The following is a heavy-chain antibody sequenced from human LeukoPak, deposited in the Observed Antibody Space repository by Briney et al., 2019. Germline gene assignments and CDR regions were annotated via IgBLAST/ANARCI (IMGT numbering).Heavy chain of an antibody. CDR3: ASQGSGYDSPIDH. CDR2: IKQDGSEK. Sequence: GGSLRLSCAASGFTFSSYWMSWVRQAPGQGLEGVANIKQDGSEKYYVDSVKGRFTISRDNAKNSLYLQTHSLSAEDTAVYYCASQGSGYDSPIDHWGQGTLVTVSS. J-gene: IGHJ4*02. D-gene: IGHD5-12*01. CDR1: GFTFSSYW. V-gene: IGHV3-7*01.